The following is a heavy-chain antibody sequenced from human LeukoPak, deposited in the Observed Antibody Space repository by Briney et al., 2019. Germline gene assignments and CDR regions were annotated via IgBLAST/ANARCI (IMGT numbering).Heavy chain of an antibody. CDR3: ARDQGGSGD. CDR1: GYTFTSYG. Sequence: ASVKVSCKASGYTFTSYGISWVRQAPGQGLEWMGWINPNSGGTNYAQKFQGWVTMTRDASISTAYMELSNLRSDDTAMYYCARDQGGSGDWGQGTQVTVSS. CDR2: INPNSGGT. J-gene: IGHJ4*02. D-gene: IGHD6-25*01. V-gene: IGHV1-2*04.